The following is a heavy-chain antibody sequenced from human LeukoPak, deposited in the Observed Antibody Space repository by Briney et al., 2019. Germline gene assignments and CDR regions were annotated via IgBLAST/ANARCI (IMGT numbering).Heavy chain of an antibody. J-gene: IGHJ4*02. V-gene: IGHV3-21*01. D-gene: IGHD2-2*01. CDR3: ARGGYQLLRKGYFYY. Sequence: GGSLRLSCAASGFTFSSYSMNWVRQAPGKGLERVSSIGSSSSYIYYADPVKGRFTISRDNAKNSLYLQMNSLRAEDTAVYYCARGGYQLLRKGYFYYWGQGTLVTVSS. CDR2: IGSSSSYI. CDR1: GFTFSSYS.